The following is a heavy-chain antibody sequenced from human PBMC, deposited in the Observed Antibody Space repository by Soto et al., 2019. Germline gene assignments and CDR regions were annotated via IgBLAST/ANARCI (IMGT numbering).Heavy chain of an antibody. Sequence: ASVKVSCKASGYTFTSYGISWVRQAPGQGLEWMGWLSPYNAATMYAQKYQGRITMTRDTSISTSYMELSGLKSDDTAVFYCATAKRGTVSLLAAWGQGTLVTVSS. V-gene: IGHV1-18*01. J-gene: IGHJ5*01. CDR2: LSPYNAAT. CDR3: ATAKRGTVSLLAA. CDR1: GYTFTSYG. D-gene: IGHD4-4*01.